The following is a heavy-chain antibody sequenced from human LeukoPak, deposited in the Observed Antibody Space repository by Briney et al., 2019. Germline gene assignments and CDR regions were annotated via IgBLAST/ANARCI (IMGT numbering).Heavy chain of an antibody. D-gene: IGHD4-23*01. CDR2: IGYDGNNQ. Sequence: GGSLRLSCAASGFTFSSYAMHWVRQAPGKGLEWVAFIGYDGNNQNFADSVKGRFTISRDNSKNTLYLQMNSLRAEDTAVYYCAREVTPYYWGQGTLVTVSS. J-gene: IGHJ4*02. CDR3: AREVTPYY. V-gene: IGHV3-30*02. CDR1: GFTFSSYA.